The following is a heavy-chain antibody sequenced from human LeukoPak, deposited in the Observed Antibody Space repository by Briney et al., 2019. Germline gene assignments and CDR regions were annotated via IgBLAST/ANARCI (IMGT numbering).Heavy chain of an antibody. J-gene: IGHJ4*02. CDR3: ARDPDWLEY. D-gene: IGHD3/OR15-3a*01. V-gene: IGHV3-48*02. CDR2: ISRDTPRT. CDR1: GFTFSSYS. Sequence: GGSLRLSCAASGFTFSSYSMSWVRQAPGKWLEWVSCISRDTPRTYYADSVRGRFTISRDNAKNSPYLQMNSLRDDDTAVSYCARDPDWLEYGGQGTLVPVSS.